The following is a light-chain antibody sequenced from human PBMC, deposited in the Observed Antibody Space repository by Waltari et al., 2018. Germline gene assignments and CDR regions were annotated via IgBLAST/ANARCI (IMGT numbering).Light chain of an antibody. CDR1: TGHSDYA. CDR3: QTWDKGIVL. J-gene: IGLJ2*01. Sequence: QLVLTQSPSASASLGASVKPTCTLSTGHSDYALEWHQQQPEKSPRYLVKRFSDGSHYKGDGVPDRFSSSSSGAERYLTISSLQSEDEADYHCQTWDKGIVLFGGGTKLTVL. CDR2: RFSDGSH. V-gene: IGLV4-69*01.